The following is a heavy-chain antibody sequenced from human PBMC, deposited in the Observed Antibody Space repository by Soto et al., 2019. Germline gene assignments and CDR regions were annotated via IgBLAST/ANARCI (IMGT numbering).Heavy chain of an antibody. J-gene: IGHJ4*02. CDR1: GFTFSGYS. CDR2: ISYDGSNK. CDR3: ARSAPVYFDWLLYDY. D-gene: IGHD3-9*01. Sequence: GVSLRLPCAAAGFTFSGYSRHCVRQAPGKGLEWVAVISYDGSNKYYADSVKGRFTISRDNSKNTLYLQMNSLRAEDTAVYYCARSAPVYFDWLLYDYWGQGTLVTVSS. V-gene: IGHV3-30-3*01.